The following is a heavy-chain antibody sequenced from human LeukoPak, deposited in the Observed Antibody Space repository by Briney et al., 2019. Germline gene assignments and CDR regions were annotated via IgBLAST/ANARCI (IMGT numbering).Heavy chain of an antibody. CDR1: GGSISSGSYY. J-gene: IGHJ5*02. CDR3: ARELGYSYGYGWFDP. D-gene: IGHD5-18*01. V-gene: IGHV4-61*02. CDR2: IYTSGST. Sequence: SETLSLTCTVSGGSISSGSYYWSWIRQPAGKGLEWIGRIYTSGSTNYNPSLKSRVTISVDTSKNQFSLKLSSVTAADTAVYYCARELGYSYGYGWFDPWGQGTLVTVSS.